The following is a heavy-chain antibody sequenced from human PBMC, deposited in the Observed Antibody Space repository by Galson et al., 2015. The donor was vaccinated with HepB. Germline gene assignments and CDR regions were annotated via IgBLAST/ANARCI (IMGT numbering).Heavy chain of an antibody. V-gene: IGHV3-15*07. CDR3: TTTERIVGATLDI. CDR2: IKSKTDGGTT. D-gene: IGHD1-26*01. J-gene: IGHJ3*02. CDR1: GFTFSNAW. Sequence: SLRLSCAASGFTFSNAWMNWVRQAPGKGLEWVGRIKSKTDGGTTDYAAPVKGRFTISRDDSKNTLYLQMNSLKTEDTAVYYCTTTERIVGATLDIWGQGTMVTVSS.